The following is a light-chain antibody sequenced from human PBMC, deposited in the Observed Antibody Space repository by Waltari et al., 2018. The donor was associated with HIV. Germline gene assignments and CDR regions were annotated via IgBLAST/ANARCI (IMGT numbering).Light chain of an antibody. Sequence: NFMLTQSHSVSASPGKTVTISCTGSSGRVASHYVQWYQQRPGSAPTTVIYKDDQRPSGVPDRFSGSINSSSNSASLTISGLKTEDEADYYCQSFHGITAVFGGGTKLTVL. CDR1: SGRVASHY. CDR2: KDD. CDR3: QSFHGITAV. V-gene: IGLV6-57*02. J-gene: IGLJ3*02.